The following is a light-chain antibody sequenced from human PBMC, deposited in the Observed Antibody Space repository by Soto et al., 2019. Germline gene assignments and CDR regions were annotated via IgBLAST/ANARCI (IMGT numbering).Light chain of an antibody. CDR2: AAS. V-gene: IGKV1-27*01. CDR3: QHYNTAPYT. Sequence: DIQMTQSPSSLSASVGDRVTITCRASQAISNFVAWYQQRPGKVPKLLIFAASTLQSGVPSRFSGAGSETHFTLTLSRLQPEDFATYYCQHYNTAPYTFGQGTKLEIK. CDR1: QAISNF. J-gene: IGKJ2*01.